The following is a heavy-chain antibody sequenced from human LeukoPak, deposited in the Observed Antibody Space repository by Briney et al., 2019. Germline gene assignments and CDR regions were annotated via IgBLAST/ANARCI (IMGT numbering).Heavy chain of an antibody. V-gene: IGHV3-23*01. CDR1: GFTFSSYV. CDR2: ISGSGDDT. D-gene: IGHD2-15*01. Sequence: GGSLRLSCAASGFTFSSYVMSWVRQTPGKGLEWVSAISGSGDDTYYADSVKGRFTISRDNSKNTLYLQMNSLRAEDTAVYYYAKGCSGGSCYAFDYWGRGTLVTVSS. J-gene: IGHJ4*01. CDR3: AKGCSGGSCYAFDY.